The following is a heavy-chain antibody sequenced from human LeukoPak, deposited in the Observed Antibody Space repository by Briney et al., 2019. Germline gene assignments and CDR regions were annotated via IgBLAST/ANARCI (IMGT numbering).Heavy chain of an antibody. J-gene: IGHJ4*02. Sequence: GGSLRLSCAASGFTFSSYEMNWVRQAPGKGQEWVSYISSSGSTIYYADSVKGRFTISRDNAKNSLYLQMNSLRAEDTAVYYCAREIQLWLPDRYFDYWGQGTLVTVSS. V-gene: IGHV3-48*03. CDR1: GFTFSSYE. CDR2: ISSSGSTI. CDR3: AREIQLWLPDRYFDY. D-gene: IGHD5-18*01.